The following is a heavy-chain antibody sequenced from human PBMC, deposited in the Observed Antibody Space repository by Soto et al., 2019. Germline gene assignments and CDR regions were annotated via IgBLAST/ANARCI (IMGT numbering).Heavy chain of an antibody. CDR3: ARGGNVFRYFDWSPVFDY. V-gene: IGHV5-51*01. CDR1: GYSFTSYW. CDR2: IYPGDSDT. J-gene: IGHJ4*02. Sequence: PGESLKISCKGSGYSFTSYWIGWVRQMPGKGLEWMGIIYPGDSDTRYSPSFQGQVTISADKSISTAYLQWSSLKASDTAMYYCARGGNVFRYFDWSPVFDYWGQGTLVTVSS. D-gene: IGHD3-9*01.